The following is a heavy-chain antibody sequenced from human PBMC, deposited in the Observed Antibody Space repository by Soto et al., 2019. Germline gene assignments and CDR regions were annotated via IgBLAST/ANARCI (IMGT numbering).Heavy chain of an antibody. Sequence: HLRLQESGSGLVKPAQTLSLICGVSGGSISSGAYSWSWIRQSPGRGLEWIAYIYPSGTTFYNPSVKSRVALSVDKSQKQLSLKVTSVTAADTAIYYCARVATSDHFDFWGQGILVTVSS. J-gene: IGHJ4*02. CDR2: IYPSGTT. CDR1: GGSISSGAYS. V-gene: IGHV4-30-2*06. CDR3: ARVATSDHFDF. D-gene: IGHD1-26*01.